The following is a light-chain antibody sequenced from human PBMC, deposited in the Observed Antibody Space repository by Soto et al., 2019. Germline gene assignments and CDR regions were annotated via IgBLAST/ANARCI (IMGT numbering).Light chain of an antibody. V-gene: IGKV3-11*01. CDR2: GAS. J-gene: IGKJ4*01. CDR3: QQRSNWPPLT. CDR1: QSISSN. Sequence: EIVLTQSPAALSLSPGERATLSCRASQSISSNLAWYQQKRGQAPRLLIYGASNRATGIPARFSGSGSGTDFPLTISSLEPEDFAVYYCQQRSNWPPLTFGGGTNVEIK.